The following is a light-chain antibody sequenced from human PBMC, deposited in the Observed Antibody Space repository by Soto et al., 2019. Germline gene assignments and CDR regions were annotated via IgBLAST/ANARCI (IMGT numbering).Light chain of an antibody. V-gene: IGKV3-11*01. CDR3: QQRSRSLT. CDR2: DAS. CDR1: QSVDSS. Sequence: EIVLTQSPDTLSLSPGGRATLSCRASQSVDSSLAWYQQKPGQAPRLLIYDASNRPTGIPARFSGSGSGTDFTLTISSLEPEDFAVYFCQQRSRSLTFGGGTRVEIK. J-gene: IGKJ4*01.